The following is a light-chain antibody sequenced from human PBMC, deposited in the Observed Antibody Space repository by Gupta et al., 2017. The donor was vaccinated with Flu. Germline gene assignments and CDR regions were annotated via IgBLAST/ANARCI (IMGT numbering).Light chain of an antibody. Sequence: SSELSPDPVVPVALGHPATITSQGVSLRNYFASWYQQKPGQAPILVIYGKHNRPSGIPHRFSGSSSGNTASLTITEAQAEDEADYYCNSRDSSGNYLVMFGGGTKLTVL. V-gene: IGLV3-19*01. CDR1: SLRNYF. J-gene: IGLJ3*02. CDR2: GKH. CDR3: NSRDSSGNYLVM.